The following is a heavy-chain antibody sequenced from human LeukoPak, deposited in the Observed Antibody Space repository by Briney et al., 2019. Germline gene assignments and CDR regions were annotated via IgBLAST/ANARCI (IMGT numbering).Heavy chain of an antibody. CDR2: IYSGGDT. CDR1: GFTVSSNF. J-gene: IGHJ6*03. D-gene: IGHD1-26*01. V-gene: IGHV3-53*01. CDR3: AKERGHPLANYYMDV. Sequence: GGSLRLSCATSGFTVSSNFMSWVRQAPGKGLEWVSSIYSGGDTYYADSVRGRFTISRDSSKNTLYLQMNSLRAEDTAVYSCAKERGHPLANYYMDVWGKGTTVTVSS.